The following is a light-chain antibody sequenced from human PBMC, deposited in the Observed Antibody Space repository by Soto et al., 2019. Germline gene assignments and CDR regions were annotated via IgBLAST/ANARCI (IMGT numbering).Light chain of an antibody. CDR1: SSNIGSNT. CDR2: SIH. V-gene: IGLV1-44*01. J-gene: IGLJ2*01. CDR3: SAWDDSLNGPV. Sequence: QAVVTQPPSASGTPGQRVTISCSGSSSNIGSNTVNWYQQLPGTAPKLLIYSIHQRPSGVPDRFSGSKSGTSASLAISGLQSEDEADYYCSAWDDSLNGPVFGGGTKLTVL.